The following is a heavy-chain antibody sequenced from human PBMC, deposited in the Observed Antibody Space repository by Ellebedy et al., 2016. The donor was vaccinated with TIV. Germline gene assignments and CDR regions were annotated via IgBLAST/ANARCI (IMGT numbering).Heavy chain of an antibody. CDR2: ISGVGGST. Sequence: GGSLRLSCAASGFTFSSFAMHWVRQAPGKGLEWLSFISGVGGSTYHAGFVKGRSTITRDNSKNTLYLQMDRLRAEDTAVYYCAKGTSSGFNYDRVGFEYWGQGALVTVSS. CDR1: GFTFSSFA. CDR3: AKGTSSGFNYDRVGFEY. J-gene: IGHJ4*02. D-gene: IGHD3-22*01. V-gene: IGHV3-23*01.